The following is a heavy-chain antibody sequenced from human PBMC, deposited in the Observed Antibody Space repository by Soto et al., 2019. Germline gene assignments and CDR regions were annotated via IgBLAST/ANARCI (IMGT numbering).Heavy chain of an antibody. J-gene: IGHJ6*02. CDR2: IIPVFGRV. CDR1: GGTFSSRA. Sequence: QVQLVQSGPEVKKTGTSVKVSCKASGGTFSSRAISWVRQAPGQGRECMGGIIPVFGRVNYAEKFQDRVTITADESTGTVYMELSSLRSEDTALYYCANSRGGTFLGYHGMDSWGQGTTVSVSS. V-gene: IGHV1-69*01. D-gene: IGHD3-16*01. CDR3: ANSRGGTFLGYHGMDS.